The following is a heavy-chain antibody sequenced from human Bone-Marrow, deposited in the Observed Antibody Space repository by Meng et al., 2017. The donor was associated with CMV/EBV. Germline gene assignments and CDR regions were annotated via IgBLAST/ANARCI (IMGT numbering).Heavy chain of an antibody. CDR2: IYYSGST. J-gene: IGHJ4*02. CDR1: ISSGGYY. Sequence: ISSGGYYWSWIRQHPGKGLEWIGYIYYSGSTYYNPSLKSRVTISVDTSKNQFSLKLSSVTAADTAVYYCARGNYGDYVGGRAHFDYWGQGTLVTVSS. CDR3: ARGNYGDYVGGRAHFDY. V-gene: IGHV4-31*02. D-gene: IGHD4-17*01.